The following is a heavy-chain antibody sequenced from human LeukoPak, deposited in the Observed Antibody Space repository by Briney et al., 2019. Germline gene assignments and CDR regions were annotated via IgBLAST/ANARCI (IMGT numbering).Heavy chain of an antibody. CDR1: GFTFSSYA. Sequence: PGGSLRLSCAASGFTFSSYAISWVRQAPGQGLEWMGGIIPIFGTANYAQKFQGRVTITADESTSTAYMELSSLRSEDTAVYYCARANGWYSYFDYWGQGTLVTVSS. CDR2: IIPIFGTA. V-gene: IGHV1-69*01. J-gene: IGHJ4*02. D-gene: IGHD6-19*01. CDR3: ARANGWYSYFDY.